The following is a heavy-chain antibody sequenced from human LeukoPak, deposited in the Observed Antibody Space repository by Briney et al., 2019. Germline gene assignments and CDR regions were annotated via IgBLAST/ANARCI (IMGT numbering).Heavy chain of an antibody. J-gene: IGHJ4*02. D-gene: IGHD6-19*01. V-gene: IGHV3-74*01. CDR2: INTDGSST. CDR3: ANAGQTLNIAVAGTAAY. Sequence: GGSLRLSCEASGDTFSDYWMHWVRHIPGKGLVWVARINTDGSSTSYADVVKGRFTISRDNSKNTLYLQMNSLRAEDTAVYYCANAGQTLNIAVAGTAAYWGQGTPVTVSS. CDR1: GDTFSDYW.